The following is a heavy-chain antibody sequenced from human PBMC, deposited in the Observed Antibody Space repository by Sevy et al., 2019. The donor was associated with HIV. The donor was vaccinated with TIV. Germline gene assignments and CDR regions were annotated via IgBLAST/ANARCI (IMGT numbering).Heavy chain of an antibody. J-gene: IGHJ3*02. Sequence: SETLSLTCAVYGGSFSGYYWSWIRQPPGKGLEWIGEINHSGSTNYNPSLKSRVTISVDTSKNQFSLKLSSVTAADTAVYYGARHCSGTSCSYAFDIWGQGTMVTVSS. CDR3: ARHCSGTSCSYAFDI. V-gene: IGHV4-34*01. D-gene: IGHD2-2*01. CDR2: INHSGST. CDR1: GGSFSGYY.